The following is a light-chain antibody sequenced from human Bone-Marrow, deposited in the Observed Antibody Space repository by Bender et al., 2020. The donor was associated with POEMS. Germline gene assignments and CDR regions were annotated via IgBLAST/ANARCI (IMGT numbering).Light chain of an antibody. CDR1: NIGSKG. CDR2: DGS. CDR3: QVWDISSDHWV. V-gene: IGLV3-21*02. J-gene: IGLJ3*02. Sequence: SFVLTQPPSVSVAPGQTARITCGGNNIGSKGVHWYQQKPGQAPVLVLYDGSDRPSGIPERLSGSNSGNTATLTVSRVEAGDEADYYCQVWDISSDHWVFGGGTKLTVL.